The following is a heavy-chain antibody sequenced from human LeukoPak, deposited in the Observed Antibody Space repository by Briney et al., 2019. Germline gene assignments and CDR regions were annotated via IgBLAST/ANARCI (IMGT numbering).Heavy chain of an antibody. J-gene: IGHJ4*02. Sequence: PGGSLRLSCSASGFSFSRYDMHWVRQAPGKGLEYVSAISSNGGSTYYADSVKGRFTISRGNSKNTLYLQMSSLRAEDTAVYYCVKVGVVATITAGYFDYWGQGTLVTVSS. D-gene: IGHD5-12*01. CDR1: GFSFSRYD. V-gene: IGHV3-64D*09. CDR2: ISSNGGST. CDR3: VKVGVVATITAGYFDY.